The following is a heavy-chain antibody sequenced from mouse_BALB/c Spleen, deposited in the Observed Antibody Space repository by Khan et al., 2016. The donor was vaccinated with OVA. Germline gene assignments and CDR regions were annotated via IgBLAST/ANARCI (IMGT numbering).Heavy chain of an antibody. CDR3: ARRGYDYGRGALFAY. D-gene: IGHD2-4*01. CDR2: IWSAGST. CDR1: GFSFNNYS. Sequence: QVQLQQSGPGLVQPSQSLSITCTVSGFSFNNYSVHWVRQSPGKGLEWLGVIWSAGSTDYNAAFISRMTISKDNSRNQNFLIMNSLQLNDTAIYYWARRGYDYGRGALFAYWGQGTLVTVSA. J-gene: IGHJ3*01. V-gene: IGHV2-2*02.